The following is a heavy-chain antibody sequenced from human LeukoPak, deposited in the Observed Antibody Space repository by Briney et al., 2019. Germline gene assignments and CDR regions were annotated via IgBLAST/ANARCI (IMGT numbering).Heavy chain of an antibody. Sequence: QTGGSLRLSCAASGFSFSSYEMNWVRQAPGRGLEWVSFISGSDVMYYADSVKGRFTISRDNAKNSLYLQMNSLRAEDTVVYYCATTYHSDSSGYYRHWGQGTLVTVSS. CDR1: GFSFSSYE. D-gene: IGHD3-22*01. V-gene: IGHV3-48*03. J-gene: IGHJ4*02. CDR3: ATTYHSDSSGYYRH. CDR2: ISGSDVM.